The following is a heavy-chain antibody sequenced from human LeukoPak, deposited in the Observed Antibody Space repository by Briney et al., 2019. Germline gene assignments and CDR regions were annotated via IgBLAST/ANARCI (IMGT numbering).Heavy chain of an antibody. CDR1: GGSISSYY. V-gene: IGHV4-59*01. J-gene: IGHJ3*02. D-gene: IGHD3-3*01. CDR3: ARDPRDDFWSGYYRGAFDI. Sequence: PSETLSLTCTVSGGSISSYYWSWIRQPPGKGLEWIGYIYYSGSTNYNPSLKSRVTISVDTSKNQFSLKLSSVTAADTAVYYCARDPRDDFWSGYYRGAFDIWGQGTMVTVSS. CDR2: IYYSGST.